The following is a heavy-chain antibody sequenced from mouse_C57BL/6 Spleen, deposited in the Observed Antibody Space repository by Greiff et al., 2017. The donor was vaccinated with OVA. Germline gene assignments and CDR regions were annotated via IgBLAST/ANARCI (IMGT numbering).Heavy chain of an antibody. CDR1: GYTFTSYW. Sequence: VQLQQPGAELVRPGSSVKLSCKASGYTFTSYWMHWVKQRPIQGLEWIGNIDPSDSETHYNQKFKDKATLTVDKSSSTAYMQLSSLTSEVSAVYYCASITTVVATPYWYFDVWGTGTTVTVSS. J-gene: IGHJ1*03. CDR3: ASITTVVATPYWYFDV. D-gene: IGHD1-1*01. V-gene: IGHV1-52*01. CDR2: IDPSDSET.